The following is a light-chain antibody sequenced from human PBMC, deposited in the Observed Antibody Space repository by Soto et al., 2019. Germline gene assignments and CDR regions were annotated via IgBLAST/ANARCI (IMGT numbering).Light chain of an antibody. CDR2: AAS. V-gene: IGKV1-27*01. CDR3: QRYNSAPT. J-gene: IGKJ3*01. Sequence: DIQMTQSPSSLSASVGDRVTITCRASQGISNYLAWYQQKPGKVPKLLIYAASTLQSGVPCRFSGSGSGTDFTLTSSSLQPEDVATYYCQRYNSAPTFGRGTKVDIK. CDR1: QGISNY.